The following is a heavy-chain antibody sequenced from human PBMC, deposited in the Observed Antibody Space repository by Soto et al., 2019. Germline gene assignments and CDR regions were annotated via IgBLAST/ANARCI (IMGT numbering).Heavy chain of an antibody. CDR3: AREKVGTTFFDT. Sequence: SETLSLTCSVSGFAISRGYYWSWVRQPPGKGLEWIGSIYPSVSSYHNPSLATRLGLSIDASKNQFTLNLTSVTPADTAPYFCAREKVGTTFFDTWGQGIQVTVS. V-gene: IGHV4-38-2*02. CDR1: GFAISRGYY. D-gene: IGHD2-21*02. CDR2: IYPSVSS. J-gene: IGHJ4*02.